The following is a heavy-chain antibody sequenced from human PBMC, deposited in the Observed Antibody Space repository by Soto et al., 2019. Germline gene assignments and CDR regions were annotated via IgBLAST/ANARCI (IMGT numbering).Heavy chain of an antibody. CDR2: IIPIFGTA. V-gene: IGHV1-69*13. J-gene: IGHJ5*02. Sequence: GGSVQVSRKASGGTLSSYAISWVRQAPGQGLEWMGGIIPIFGTANYAQKFQGRVTITADESTSTAYMELSSLRSEDTAVYYCARSKGEILTGYQTWGQGTLVTVSS. CDR3: ARSKGEILTGYQT. CDR1: GGTLSSYA. D-gene: IGHD3-9*01.